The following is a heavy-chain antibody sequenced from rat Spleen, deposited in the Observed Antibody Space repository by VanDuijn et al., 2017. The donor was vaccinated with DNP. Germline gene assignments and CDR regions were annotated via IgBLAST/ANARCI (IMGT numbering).Heavy chain of an antibody. Sequence: QVQLKESGPGLVQPSRTLSLTCTVSGFSLTSYGVSWVRQPPGKGLEWNAAIWSGGSKDYNSALKARLSINRDTSKSQVLLKMNSLQTEDTAMYFCARSRSRGYVWWYFDLWGPGTMVTVSS. J-gene: IGHJ1*01. V-gene: IGHV2-16*01. CDR2: IWSGGSK. D-gene: IGHD1-2*01. CDR1: GFSLTSYG. CDR3: ARSRSRGYVWWYFDL.